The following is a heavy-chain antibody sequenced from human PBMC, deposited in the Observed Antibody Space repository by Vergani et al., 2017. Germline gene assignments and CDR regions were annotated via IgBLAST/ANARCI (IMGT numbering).Heavy chain of an antibody. Sequence: QVKLQESGPGLLKPSQTLSLTCTVSGAPISYWCWSWLRQPAGKGLEWIGRLCPSGSTNYKPSLKSRVTMSIDTSKNQFSRKLTAVTAADTAVYYCATGAGPFDIWGQGTLVTVSS. CDR1: GAPISYWC. V-gene: IGHV4-4*07. CDR2: LCPSGST. J-gene: IGHJ4*02. CDR3: ATGAGPFDI. D-gene: IGHD7-27*01.